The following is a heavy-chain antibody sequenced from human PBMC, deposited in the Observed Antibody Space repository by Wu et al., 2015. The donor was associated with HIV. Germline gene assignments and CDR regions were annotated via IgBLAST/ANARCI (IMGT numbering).Heavy chain of an antibody. J-gene: IGHJ4*02. CDR3: TRGPDFDY. CDR2: INPSGGST. CDR1: GYTFINSY. V-gene: IGHV1-46*01. Sequence: VQSGAEVKKPGASVKLSCKASGYTFINSYIHWVRQAPGQGLEWMGIINPSGGSTDYIQKFQGRVTMTRDTSTSTVYMQLSGLTSEDTAMYFCTRGPDFDYWGQGTLVTVSS.